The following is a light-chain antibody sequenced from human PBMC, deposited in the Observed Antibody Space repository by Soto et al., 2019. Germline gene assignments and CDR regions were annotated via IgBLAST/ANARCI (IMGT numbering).Light chain of an antibody. J-gene: IGLJ1*01. CDR2: DVS. CDR1: SSVVGAFNY. Sequence: QSALTQPASVSGSPGQSIAISCTGTSSVVGAFNYVSWYQQHPGKAPKFMIFDVSSRPSGVSDRFSGSKSGNTASLTISGLQTEDEADYYSASYTTSSTYVFGTGTKVTVL. CDR3: ASYTTSSTYV. V-gene: IGLV2-14*03.